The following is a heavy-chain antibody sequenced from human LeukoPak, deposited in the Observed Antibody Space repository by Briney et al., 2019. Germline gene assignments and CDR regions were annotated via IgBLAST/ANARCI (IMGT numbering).Heavy chain of an antibody. CDR1: GFTFSDYY. D-gene: IGHD3-3*01. CDR3: AREWRTDSVHYCYHYGLDV. CDR2: ITGGGTTI. V-gene: IGHV3-11*01. J-gene: IGHJ6*02. Sequence: GGSLRLSCAASGFTFSDYYMSWIRQTPGKGLEWLSYITGGGTTIYHADSVKGRFTISRDNAKNALYLQMNSLRAEDTAVYYCAREWRTDSVHYCYHYGLDVWGQGTTVTVSS.